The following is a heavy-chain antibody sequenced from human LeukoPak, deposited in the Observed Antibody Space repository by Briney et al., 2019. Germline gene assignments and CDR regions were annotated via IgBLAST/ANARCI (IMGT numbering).Heavy chain of an antibody. CDR2: INPNSGGT. CDR3: ARTSLLRIAAAVTFDP. Sequence: GASVKVSCMASGYTFTGYYMHWVRQAPGQGLEWMGWINPNSGGTNYAQKFQGRVTMTRDTSISTAYMELSRLRSDDTAVYYCARTSLLRIAAAVTFDPWGQGTLVSVSS. J-gene: IGHJ5*02. V-gene: IGHV1-2*02. CDR1: GYTFTGYY. D-gene: IGHD6-13*01.